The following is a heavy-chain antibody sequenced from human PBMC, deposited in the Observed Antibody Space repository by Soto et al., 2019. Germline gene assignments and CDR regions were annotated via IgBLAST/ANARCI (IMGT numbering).Heavy chain of an antibody. CDR1: GFTFSSYG. V-gene: IGHV3-30*18. Sequence: QVQLVESGGGVVQPGRSLRLSCAASGFTFSSYGMHWVRQAPGKGLEWVAVISYDGSNKYYADSVKGRFTISRDNSKNTLYLQMNSLRAEDTAVYYCAKVAAGGSYYSGDYWGQGTLVTVSS. D-gene: IGHD1-26*01. CDR2: ISYDGSNK. CDR3: AKVAAGGSYYSGDY. J-gene: IGHJ4*02.